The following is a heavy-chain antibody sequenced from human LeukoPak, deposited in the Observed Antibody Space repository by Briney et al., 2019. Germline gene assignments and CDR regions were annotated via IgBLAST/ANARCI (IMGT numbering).Heavy chain of an antibody. J-gene: IGHJ4*02. CDR3: ARDRPGYCSGGSCEPGY. CDR1: GYTFTSYA. CDR2: INAGNGNT. Sequence: VASVKVSCKASGYTFTSYAMHWVRQAPGQRLEWMGWINAGNGNTKYSQKFQGRVTITRDTSASTAYMELSSLRSEDTAVYYCARDRPGYCSGGSCEPGYWGQGTLVTVSS. V-gene: IGHV1-3*01. D-gene: IGHD2-15*01.